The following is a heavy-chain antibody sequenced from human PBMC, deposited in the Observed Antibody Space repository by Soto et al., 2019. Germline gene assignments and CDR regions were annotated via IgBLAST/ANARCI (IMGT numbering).Heavy chain of an antibody. Sequence: ESGPTLVNPTQTLALTCTFSGFSLSTSGMCVSWIRQPPGNALEWLALIDLDDDKYYSTSLKTRLTISKDTSKNQVVLTMTNMDPVDTATYYCAAPHSGGSCYSGHYGMDVWGQGTTVTVSS. D-gene: IGHD2-15*01. CDR3: AAPHSGGSCYSGHYGMDV. J-gene: IGHJ6*02. V-gene: IGHV2-70*01. CDR2: IDLDDDK. CDR1: GFSLSTSGMC.